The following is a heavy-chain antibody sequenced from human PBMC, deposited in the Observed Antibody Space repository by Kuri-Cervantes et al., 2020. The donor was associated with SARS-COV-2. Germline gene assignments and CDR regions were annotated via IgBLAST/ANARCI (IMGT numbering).Heavy chain of an antibody. CDR3: AKGIAAAGTFVVDY. Sequence: SVKVSCKASGGTFSSYTISWVRQAPGQGLEWMGGIIPIFGTANYAQKFQGRVTITADKSTSTAYMELSSLRAEDTAVYYCAKGIAAAGTFVVDYWGQGTLVTVSS. J-gene: IGHJ4*02. V-gene: IGHV1-69*06. CDR1: GGTFSSYT. CDR2: IIPIFGTA. D-gene: IGHD6-13*01.